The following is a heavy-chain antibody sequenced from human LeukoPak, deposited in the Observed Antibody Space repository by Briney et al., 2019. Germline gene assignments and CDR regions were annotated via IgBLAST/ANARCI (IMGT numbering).Heavy chain of an antibody. V-gene: IGHV4-59*01. CDR2: IYYSGST. CDR3: ARASPRMDV. J-gene: IGHJ6*04. Sequence: KPSETLSLICTVSGGSISSYYWSWIRQPPGKGLEWIGYIYYSGSTNYNPSLKSRVTISVDTSKNQFSLKLSSVTAADTAVYYCARASPRMDVWGKGTTVTVSS. CDR1: GGSISSYY.